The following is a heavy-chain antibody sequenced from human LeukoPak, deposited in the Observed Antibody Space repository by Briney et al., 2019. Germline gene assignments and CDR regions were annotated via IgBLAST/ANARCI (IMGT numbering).Heavy chain of an antibody. CDR2: MNPNNGNT. CDR3: ARDDGNLYGLDV. V-gene: IGHV1-8*01. D-gene: IGHD4-23*01. J-gene: IGHJ6*02. CDR1: GYTFTSYD. Sequence: ASVKVSCKASGYTFTSYDINWVRQATGQGLEWMGWMNPNNGNTGYAQKFQGRVTMTRNTAITAAYMELSSLKFEDTAVYYCARDDGNLYGLDVWGQGTTVTVSS.